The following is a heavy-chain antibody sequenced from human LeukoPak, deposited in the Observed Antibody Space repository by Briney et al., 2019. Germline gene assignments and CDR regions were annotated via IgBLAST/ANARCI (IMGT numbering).Heavy chain of an antibody. D-gene: IGHD2-15*01. V-gene: IGHV4-59*01. J-gene: IGHJ6*03. CDR1: GGSISSFY. CDR2: VSYSGST. CDR3: ARKANCGGGACYPYYNYYFFDF. Sequence: SETLSLTCSVSGGSISSFYWNWIRYTPGKGLEWLGYVSYSGSTNYNPSLKGRVSISVDTSKNQFSLSLRSVTAADTAVYYCARKANCGGGACYPYYNYYFFDFWGKGTTVTVSS.